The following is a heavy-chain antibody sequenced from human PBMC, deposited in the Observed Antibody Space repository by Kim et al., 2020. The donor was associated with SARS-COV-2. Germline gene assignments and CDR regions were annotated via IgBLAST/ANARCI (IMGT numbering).Heavy chain of an antibody. V-gene: IGHV4-59*08. J-gene: IGHJ5*02. D-gene: IGHD3-10*01. CDR1: GGSISPYH. Sequence: SETLSLTCTVSGGSISPYHWTWIRQPPGKGLEWIGYVSYSGSTNYNPSLKSRVTISIDTSRNQFSLKVSSVTAADTAIYYCARHGDEFGSGWFDPWGQGTLVTVSS. CDR3: ARHGDEFGSGWFDP. CDR2: VSYSGST.